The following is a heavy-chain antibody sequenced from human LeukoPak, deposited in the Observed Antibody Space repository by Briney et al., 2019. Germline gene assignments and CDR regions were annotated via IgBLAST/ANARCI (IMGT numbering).Heavy chain of an antibody. CDR2: IRGKTDGETT. Sequence: GGSLRLSCAASGFTFSSYAMSWVRQAPGKGLEWVGRIRGKTDGETTDYAAPVQGRFTISRDDSKDTLYLQMNSLKTEDTAVYYCILASAGPAYWGQGTLVTVSS. J-gene: IGHJ4*02. V-gene: IGHV3-15*01. D-gene: IGHD6-13*01. CDR1: GFTFSSYA. CDR3: ILASAGPAY.